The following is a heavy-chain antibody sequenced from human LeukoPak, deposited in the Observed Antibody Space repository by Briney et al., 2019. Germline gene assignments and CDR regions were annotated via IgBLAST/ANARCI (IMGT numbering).Heavy chain of an antibody. CDR3: ASDPSRPYCSGGSCYSSKLSFYY. V-gene: IGHV3-21*01. J-gene: IGHJ4*02. CDR1: GFTFSSYS. Sequence: GGSLRLSCAASGFTFSSYSMNWVRQAPGKGLEWVSSISSSSSYIYYADSVKGRFTISRDNAKNSLYLQMNSLRAEDTAVYYCASDPSRPYCSGGSCYSSKLSFYYWGQGTLVTVSS. CDR2: ISSSSSYI. D-gene: IGHD2-15*01.